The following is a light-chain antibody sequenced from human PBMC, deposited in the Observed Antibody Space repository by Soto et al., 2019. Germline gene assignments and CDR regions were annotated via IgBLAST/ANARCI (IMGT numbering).Light chain of an antibody. CDR1: QSVSSN. J-gene: IGKJ5*01. V-gene: IGKV3-20*01. CDR2: GAS. Sequence: EIVMRQSPGTLSVSPGSRATLSCRASQSVSSNLAWYQQKPGQAPRLLIYGASSRATGIPDRFSGSGSGTDFTLTISRLEPEDFAVYYCQQYGSPITFGQGGLLEIK. CDR3: QQYGSPIT.